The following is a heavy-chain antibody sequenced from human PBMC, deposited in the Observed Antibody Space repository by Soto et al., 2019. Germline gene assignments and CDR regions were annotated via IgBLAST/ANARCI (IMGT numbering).Heavy chain of an antibody. J-gene: IGHJ3*02. V-gene: IGHV3-23*01. CDR2: FRGTGDGT. Sequence: GGSLRLSCAASGFTFSSYPMSWVRQAPGKGLEWVSTFRGTGDGTYYADSVRGRFTVSRDNSKNTLYLQMNGLRGGDTAVYYCGKGPEPGAFDIWGQGSMVTVSS. CDR1: GFTFSSYP. CDR3: GKGPEPGAFDI. D-gene: IGHD3-10*01.